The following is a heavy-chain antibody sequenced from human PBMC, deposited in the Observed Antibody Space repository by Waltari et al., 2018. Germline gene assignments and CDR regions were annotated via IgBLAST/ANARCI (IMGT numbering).Heavy chain of an antibody. V-gene: IGHV4-34*01. D-gene: IGHD2-2*01. Sequence: QVQLQQWGAGLLKPSETLSLTCAVYGGSFSGYYWSWIRQPPGKGLEWIGEINHSGSTNYNPSLKSRVTISVDTSKNQFALKLSSVTAADTAVYYCARVASRFSLVQLLPGGSFYFDYWGQGTLVTVSS. J-gene: IGHJ4*02. CDR2: INHSGST. CDR1: GGSFSGYY. CDR3: ARVASRFSLVQLLPGGSFYFDY.